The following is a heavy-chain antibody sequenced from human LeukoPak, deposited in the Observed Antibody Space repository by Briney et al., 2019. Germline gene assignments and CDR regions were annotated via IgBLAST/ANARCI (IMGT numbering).Heavy chain of an antibody. V-gene: IGHV1-2*02. D-gene: IGHD4-17*01. CDR1: GYTFTGYY. CDR2: INPNSGGT. CDR3: ARQRTYGEFDSGDFDY. Sequence: ASVKVSCKASGYTFTGYYMHWVRQAPGQGLEWMGWINPNSGGTNYAQEFQGRVTMTRDTSISTAYMELSRLRSDDTAVYYCARQRTYGEFDSGDFDYWGQGTLVTVSS. J-gene: IGHJ4*02.